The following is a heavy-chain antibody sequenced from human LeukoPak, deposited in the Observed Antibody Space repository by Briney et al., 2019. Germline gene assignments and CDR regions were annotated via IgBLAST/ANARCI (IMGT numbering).Heavy chain of an antibody. D-gene: IGHD1-26*01. V-gene: IGHV1-8*01. CDR3: ASWWRGSYLSGSWDY. J-gene: IGHJ4*02. CDR1: GYTFTSYD. Sequence: GASVKVSCKASGYTFTSYDINWVRQATGQGLEWMGWMNPNSGNTGYAQKFQGRVTMTRNTSISTAYMELCSLRSEDTAVYYCASWWRGSYLSGSWDYWGQGTLVTVSS. CDR2: MNPNSGNT.